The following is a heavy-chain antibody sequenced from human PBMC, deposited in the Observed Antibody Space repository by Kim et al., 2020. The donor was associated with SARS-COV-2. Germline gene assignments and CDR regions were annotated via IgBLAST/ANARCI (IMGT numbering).Heavy chain of an antibody. J-gene: IGHJ5*02. V-gene: IGHV4-39*01. CDR3: ARLSAKLRLPRTGRFDP. CDR1: GGSISSSSYY. Sequence: SETLSLTCTVSGGSISSSSYYWGWIRQPPGKGLEWIGSIYYSGSTYYNPSLKSRVTISVDTSKNQFSLKLSSVTAADTAVYYCARLSAKLRLPRTGRFDPWGQGTLVTVSS. D-gene: IGHD1-1*01. CDR2: IYYSGST.